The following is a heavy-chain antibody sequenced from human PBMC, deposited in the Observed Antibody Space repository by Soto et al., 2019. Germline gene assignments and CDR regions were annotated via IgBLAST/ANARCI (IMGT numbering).Heavy chain of an antibody. Sequence: QAQLVQSGAEMKKPGASVKVSCKATGYTFSAYTMNWVRQAPGQSLEWMGWINAGSGNTKYSQNFQGGDSITRDTSASTVYMELTGLTSEDTAVYYCARDTETLGPRANDALDIWGQGTMITVSS. CDR2: INAGSGNT. CDR3: ARDTETLGPRANDALDI. J-gene: IGHJ3*02. D-gene: IGHD3-3*02. CDR1: GYTFSAYT. V-gene: IGHV1-3*01.